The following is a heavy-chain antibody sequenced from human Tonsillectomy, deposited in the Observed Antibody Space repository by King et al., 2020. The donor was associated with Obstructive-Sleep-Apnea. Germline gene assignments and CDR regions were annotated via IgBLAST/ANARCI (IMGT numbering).Heavy chain of an antibody. CDR3: ARDGGGSFDY. Sequence: VQLVESGGGLVQPGGSLRLSCAASGFTFSAYSINWVRQAPGKGLEWVSFISSSSTTVHYADSVKGRFTISRDNAKNSLSLQMNSLRAEDTAVYYCARDGGGSFDYWGQGTLVTVSS. D-gene: IGHD1-26*01. J-gene: IGHJ4*02. CDR1: GFTFSAYS. V-gene: IGHV3-48*04. CDR2: ISSSSTTV.